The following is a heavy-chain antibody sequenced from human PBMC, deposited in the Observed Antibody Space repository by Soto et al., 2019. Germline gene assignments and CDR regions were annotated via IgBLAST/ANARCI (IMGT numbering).Heavy chain of an antibody. CDR2: ISTAGNT. V-gene: IGHV3-13*01. CDR3: ARGRDAGLYYFDY. D-gene: IGHD2-2*01. Sequence: VGSHRHSSAASGLTCINYDMRWVRQATGKGLEWVSTISTAGNTYSPGSVKGRFTISRENAKNSLYLQMNSLRVDDTAVYYCARGRDAGLYYFDYWGQGTLVTVSS. J-gene: IGHJ4*02. CDR1: GLTCINYD.